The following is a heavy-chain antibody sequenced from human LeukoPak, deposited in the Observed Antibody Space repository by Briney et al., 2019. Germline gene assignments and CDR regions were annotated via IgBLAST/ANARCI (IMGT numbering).Heavy chain of an antibody. CDR1: GYTFTSYD. Sequence: GASVKVSCKASGYTFTSYDINWVRQATGQGLEWMGWMNPNSGNTGYAQKFQGRVTMTRNTSISTDYMELRSLRSEDTAVYYCARSFRITMVRGRRPGFDPWGQGTLVTVSS. V-gene: IGHV1-8*01. D-gene: IGHD3-10*01. CDR2: MNPNSGNT. CDR3: ARSFRITMVRGRRPGFDP. J-gene: IGHJ5*02.